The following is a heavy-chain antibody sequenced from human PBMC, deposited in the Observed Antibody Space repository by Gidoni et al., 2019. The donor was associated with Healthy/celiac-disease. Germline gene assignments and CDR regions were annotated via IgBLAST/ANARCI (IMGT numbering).Heavy chain of an antibody. Sequence: QVQLQESGPGLVKPSGTLSPTCAVSGGSISSGNWWSWVRQPPGKGLEWIGEIYHSGSTNYNPSLKSRVTISVDKSKNQFSLKLSSVTAADTAVYYCARDRYSSSSRGGDYYYGMDVWGQGTTVTVSS. CDR1: GGSISSGNW. J-gene: IGHJ6*02. CDR3: ARDRYSSSSRGGDYYYGMDV. V-gene: IGHV4-4*02. D-gene: IGHD6-6*01. CDR2: IYHSGST.